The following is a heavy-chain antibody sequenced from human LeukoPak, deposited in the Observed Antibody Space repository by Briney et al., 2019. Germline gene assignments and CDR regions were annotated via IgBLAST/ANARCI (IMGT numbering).Heavy chain of an antibody. D-gene: IGHD3-9*01. CDR1: GFTFSSYA. J-gene: IGHJ6*02. V-gene: IGHV3-30-3*01. Sequence: GGSLRLSCAASGFTFSSYAMHWVRQAAGKGLEWGAVISYDGSNKYYADSVKGRFTISRDNSKNTLYLQMNSLRAEDTAVYYCARDREGDILTGYYYGMDVWGQGTTVTVSS. CDR2: ISYDGSNK. CDR3: ARDREGDILTGYYYGMDV.